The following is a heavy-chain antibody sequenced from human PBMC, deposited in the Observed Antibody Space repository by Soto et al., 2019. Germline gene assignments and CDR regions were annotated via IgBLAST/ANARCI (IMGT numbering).Heavy chain of an antibody. CDR2: IIPIFGTA. D-gene: IGHD2-2*02. J-gene: IGHJ4*02. V-gene: IGHV1-69*13. CDR3: ARGGPHIVVVPAAILDYFDY. CDR1: GGTLSSYA. Sequence: SVKVSCKASGGTLSSYAISWVRQAPGQGLEWMGGIIPIFGTANYAQKFQGRVTITADESTSTAYMELSSLRSEDTAVYYCARGGPHIVVVPAAILDYFDYWGQGTLVTVSS.